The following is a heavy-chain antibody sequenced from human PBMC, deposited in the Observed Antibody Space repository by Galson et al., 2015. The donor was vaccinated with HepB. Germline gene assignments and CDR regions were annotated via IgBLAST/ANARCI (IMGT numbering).Heavy chain of an antibody. J-gene: IGHJ6*02. Sequence: SLRLSCAASGFTFSSYAMHWVRQAPGKGLEWVAVISYDGSNKYYADSVKGRFTISRDNSKNTLYLQMNSLRAEDTAVYYCARPPPDPVWGFLEWSHSYLESDYYGMDVWGQGTTVTVSS. CDR3: ARPPPDPVWGFLEWSHSYLESDYYGMDV. V-gene: IGHV3-30-3*01. D-gene: IGHD3-3*01. CDR2: ISYDGSNK. CDR1: GFTFSSYA.